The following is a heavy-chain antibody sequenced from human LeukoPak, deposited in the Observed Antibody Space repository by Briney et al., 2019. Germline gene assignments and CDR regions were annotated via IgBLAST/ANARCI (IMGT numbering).Heavy chain of an antibody. Sequence: SETLSLTCTVSGGSISSYYWSWIRQPPGKGLEWIGYIYYSGSTNYNPSLKSRVTISVDTSKNQFSLKLSSVTAADTAVYYCARELGYCSSTSCYLAWFDPWGQGTLVTVSS. CDR1: GGSISSYY. CDR2: IYYSGST. D-gene: IGHD2-2*01. CDR3: ARELGYCSSTSCYLAWFDP. J-gene: IGHJ5*02. V-gene: IGHV4-59*01.